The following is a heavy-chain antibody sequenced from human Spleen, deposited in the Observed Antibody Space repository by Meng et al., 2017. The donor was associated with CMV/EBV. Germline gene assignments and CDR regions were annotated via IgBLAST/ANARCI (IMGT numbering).Heavy chain of an antibody. CDR1: GYTFTGYY. V-gene: IGHV1-8*03. CDR2: MNPNSGNT. CDR3: ARAAGFDY. J-gene: IGHJ4*02. Sequence: KVSCKASGYTFTGYYIHWVRQAPGQGLEWMGWMNPNSGNTGYAQKFQGRVTITRNTSISTAYMELSSLRSEDTAVYYCARAAGFDYWGQGTLVTVSS.